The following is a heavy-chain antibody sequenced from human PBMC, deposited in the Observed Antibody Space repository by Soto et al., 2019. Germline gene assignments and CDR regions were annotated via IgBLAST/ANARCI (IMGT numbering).Heavy chain of an antibody. V-gene: IGHV4-59*01. CDR1: GGSISSYY. J-gene: IGHJ5*02. CDR2: IYYSGST. CDR3: ARDRWELLDNKAYNWFDP. D-gene: IGHD1-26*01. Sequence: PSETLSLTCTVSGGSISSYYWSWIRQPPGKGLEWIGYIYYSGSTNYNPSLKSRVTISVDTSKNQFSLKLSSVTAADTAVYYCARDRWELLDNKAYNWFDPWGQGTLVTVPS.